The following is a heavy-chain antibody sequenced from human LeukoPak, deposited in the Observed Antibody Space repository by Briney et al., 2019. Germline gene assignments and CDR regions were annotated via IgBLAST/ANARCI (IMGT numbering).Heavy chain of an antibody. Sequence: ASVKVSCNTSGYSFTSYDINWVRQAPGQGLEWMGWVNPKSGNTGYKQKFQARVTITRDTSISAAYMELSSLTSDDTAVYYCARVRYRLAETYIDYWGQGTLVTVSS. CDR3: ARVRYRLAETYIDY. CDR1: GYSFTSYD. CDR2: VNPKSGNT. D-gene: IGHD3-16*01. J-gene: IGHJ4*02. V-gene: IGHV1-8*03.